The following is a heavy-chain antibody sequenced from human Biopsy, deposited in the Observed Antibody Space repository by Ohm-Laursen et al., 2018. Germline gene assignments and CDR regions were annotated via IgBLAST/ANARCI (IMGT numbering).Heavy chain of an antibody. Sequence: GSLRLSCSASGFSVSSYDMNWVRQAPGKGLEWISYISETSSHIYDADSVRGRFTVARDIAKNSLYLQLNSLRVEDTAVYYCARDSSRRAREGGMDVWGQGIAVTVS. CDR2: ISETSSHI. V-gene: IGHV3-21*01. J-gene: IGHJ6*02. CDR1: GFSVSSYD. D-gene: IGHD6-6*01. CDR3: ARDSSRRAREGGMDV.